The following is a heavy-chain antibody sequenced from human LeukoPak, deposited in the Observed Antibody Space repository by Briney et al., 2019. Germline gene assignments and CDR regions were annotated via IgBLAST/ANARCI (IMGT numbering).Heavy chain of an antibody. CDR3: ARDGRRYYYGSGSSYWYYFDY. D-gene: IGHD3-10*01. Sequence: GASVKVSCKASGCTFTSYGISWVRQAPGQGLEWMGWISAYNGNTNYAQKLQGRVTMTTDTSTSTAYMELRSLRSDDTAVYYCARDGRRYYYGSGSSYWYYFDYWGQGTLVTVSS. CDR2: ISAYNGNT. J-gene: IGHJ4*02. CDR1: GCTFTSYG. V-gene: IGHV1-18*01.